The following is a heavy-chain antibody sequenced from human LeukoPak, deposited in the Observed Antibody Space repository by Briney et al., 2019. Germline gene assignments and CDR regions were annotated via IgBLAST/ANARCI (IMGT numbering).Heavy chain of an antibody. D-gene: IGHD5-12*01. Sequence: TSETLSLTCTVSGGSISSSSYYWGWIRQPPGKGLEWIGSIYYSGSTYYNPSLKSRVTISVDTSKNQFSLKLSSVTAADTAVYYCARDSGHDPYYYYYYMDVWGKGTTVTVSS. V-gene: IGHV4-39*07. CDR3: ARDSGHDPYYYYYYMDV. CDR2: IYYSGST. J-gene: IGHJ6*03. CDR1: GGSISSSSYY.